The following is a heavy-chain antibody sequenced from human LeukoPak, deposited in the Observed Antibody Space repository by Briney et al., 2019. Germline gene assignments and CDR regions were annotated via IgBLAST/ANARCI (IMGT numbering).Heavy chain of an antibody. J-gene: IGHJ3*02. D-gene: IGHD3-22*01. CDR2: INGRGGST. CDR3: ARVTYYYDSSGRNAFDI. CDR1: GFTFSNYA. Sequence: GGSLRLSCAASGFTFSNYAMSWVRQAPGKGLEWVSSINGRGGSTYYADSVKGRFTISRDNAKNSLYLQMNSLRAEDTAVYYCARVTYYYDSSGRNAFDIWGQGTMVTVSS. V-gene: IGHV3-23*01.